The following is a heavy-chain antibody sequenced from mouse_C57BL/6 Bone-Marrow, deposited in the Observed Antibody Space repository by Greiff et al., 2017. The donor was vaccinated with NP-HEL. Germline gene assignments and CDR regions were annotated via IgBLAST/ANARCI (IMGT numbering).Heavy chain of an antibody. CDR3: TRDENMEDYAFDY. Sequence: EVKVVESGEGLVKPGGSLKLSCAASGFTFSSYAMSWVRQTPEKRLEWVAYISSGGDYIYYADTVKGRFTISRDNARNTLYLQMSSLKSEDTAMYYCTRDENMEDYAFDYWGQGTTLTVSS. D-gene: IGHD2-4*01. CDR2: ISSGGDYI. J-gene: IGHJ2*01. V-gene: IGHV5-9-1*02. CDR1: GFTFSSYA.